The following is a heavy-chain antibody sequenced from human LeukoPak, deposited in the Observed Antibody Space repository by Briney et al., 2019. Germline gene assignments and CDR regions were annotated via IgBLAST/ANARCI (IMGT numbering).Heavy chain of an antibody. J-gene: IGHJ4*02. Sequence: GGSLRLSCAASGFTFSNYILNWVRQAPGKGLEWVSSISSSGSYINYADSVKGRFTISRDNAKNSLYLQMNSLRAEDTAIYYCARGGAMVRGVSPLDYWGQGSLVTVSS. CDR2: ISSSGSYI. V-gene: IGHV3-21*01. CDR3: ARGGAMVRGVSPLDY. D-gene: IGHD3-10*01. CDR1: GFTFSNYI.